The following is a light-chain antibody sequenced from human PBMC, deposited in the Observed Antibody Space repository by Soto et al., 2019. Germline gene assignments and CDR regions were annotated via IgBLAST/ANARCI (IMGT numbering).Light chain of an antibody. CDR3: CSYAGSSTWV. Sequence: QSVLTQAASVSGSPGQSITISCTGTSSDVGSYNLVSWYQQHPGKAPKLMIYEVSKRPSGVSNRFSGSKSGNTASLTISGLQGEDEADYYCCSYAGSSTWVFGGGTKLTVL. V-gene: IGLV2-23*02. CDR2: EVS. CDR1: SSDVGSYNL. J-gene: IGLJ2*01.